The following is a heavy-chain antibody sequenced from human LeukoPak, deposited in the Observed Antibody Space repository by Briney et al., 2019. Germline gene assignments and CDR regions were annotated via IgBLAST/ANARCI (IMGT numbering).Heavy chain of an antibody. J-gene: IGHJ4*02. CDR2: ISYDGSNK. Sequence: GGSLRLSCAASGFTFSSYAMHWVRQAPGKGLEWVAVISYDGSNKYYADSVKGRFTISRDNSKNTLYLRMNSLRAEDTAVYYCARGREGRDYYDSSDYWGQGTLVTVSS. CDR3: ARGREGRDYYDSSDY. D-gene: IGHD3-22*01. V-gene: IGHV3-30-3*01. CDR1: GFTFSSYA.